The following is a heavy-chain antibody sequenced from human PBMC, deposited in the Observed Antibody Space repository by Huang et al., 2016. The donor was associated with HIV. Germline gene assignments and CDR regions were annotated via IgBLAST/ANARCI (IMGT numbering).Heavy chain of an antibody. V-gene: IGHV3-30*18. CDR3: VKDQGHTFMVRYHFDF. J-gene: IGHJ4*02. Sequence: QVQLVEWGGGVVQPGRYLRLSCAASGFIFSTFGLHWVGQAPGKVLKWVTVISYDGSEKYYADAVKGRFTSSRDNSNNPLYLQMNSLRADDTAVYYCVKDQGHTFMVRYHFDFWGQGTLVTVSS. CDR1: GFIFSTFG. CDR2: ISYDGSEK. D-gene: IGHD3-10*01.